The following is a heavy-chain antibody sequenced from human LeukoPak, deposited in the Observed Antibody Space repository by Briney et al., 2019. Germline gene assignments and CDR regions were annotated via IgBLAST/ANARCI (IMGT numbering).Heavy chain of an antibody. Sequence: ASVKVSCKASGYTFTSYDTNWVRQATGQGLEWMGGIIPVFGTANYAQKFQGRVTITADESTSTAYMELSSLRSEDTAVYYCARARGSSGYGMDVWGQGTTVTVSS. CDR3: ARARGSSGYGMDV. CDR2: IIPVFGTA. V-gene: IGHV1-69*13. D-gene: IGHD6-6*01. J-gene: IGHJ6*02. CDR1: GYTFTSYD.